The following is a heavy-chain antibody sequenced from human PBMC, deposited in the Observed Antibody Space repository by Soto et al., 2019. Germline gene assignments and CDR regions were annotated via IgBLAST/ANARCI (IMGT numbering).Heavy chain of an antibody. CDR2: IYESGST. D-gene: IGHD4-17*01. Sequence: QVQLQESGPGLVKPSETLSLTCTVSGGSMSGHMSYWSWIRQPPGKGLEWIGYIYESGSTYYNPYLKSRVTITVDTSKKQFSLRLNSVTAADTAVYYCARENIPLTTDWYFDLWGRGTLVTVSS. CDR3: ARENIPLTTDWYFDL. V-gene: IGHV4-30-4*01. J-gene: IGHJ2*01. CDR1: GGSMSGHMSY.